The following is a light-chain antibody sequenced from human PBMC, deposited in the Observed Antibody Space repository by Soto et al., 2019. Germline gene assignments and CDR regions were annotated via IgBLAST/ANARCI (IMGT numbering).Light chain of an antibody. CDR3: QQRSVWPLT. CDR2: DSS. J-gene: IGKJ4*01. V-gene: IGKV3-11*01. Sequence: EIVLTQFRATLSLSPGDGATLSCRASQSVSSYLAWYQQKRGRAPRLLIYDSSNRAPGIPARFSGSGSGTDFSLIISSLEPEDFAVYYCQQRSVWPLTFGGGTKVDIK. CDR1: QSVSSY.